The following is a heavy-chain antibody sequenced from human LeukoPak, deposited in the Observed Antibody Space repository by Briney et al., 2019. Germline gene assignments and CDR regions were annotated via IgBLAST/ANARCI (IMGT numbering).Heavy chain of an antibody. CDR2: IYYSGST. CDR3: ARRMVLDWLPNWFDP. Sequence: SETLSLTCTVSGGSISSSSYYRGWIRQPPGKGLEWIGSIYYSGSTYYNPSLKSRVTISVDTSKNQFSLKLSSVTAADTAVYYCARRMVLDWLPNWFDPWGQGTLVTVSS. J-gene: IGHJ5*02. D-gene: IGHD3-9*01. CDR1: GGSISSSSYY. V-gene: IGHV4-39*01.